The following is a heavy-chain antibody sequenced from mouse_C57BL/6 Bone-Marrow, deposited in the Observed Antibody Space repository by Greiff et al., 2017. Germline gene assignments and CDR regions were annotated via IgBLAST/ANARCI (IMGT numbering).Heavy chain of an antibody. CDR3: ARRLRWYFDV. V-gene: IGHV5-6*02. Sequence: DVMLVESGGDLVKPGGSLKLSCAASGFTFSSYGMSWVRQTPDKRLEWVATISSGGSYTYYPDSVKGRFTISRDNAKNTLYLQMSSLKSEDTAMYYCARRLRWYFDVWGTVTTVTVSS. J-gene: IGHJ1*03. CDR1: GFTFSSYG. D-gene: IGHD1-1*01. CDR2: ISSGGSYT.